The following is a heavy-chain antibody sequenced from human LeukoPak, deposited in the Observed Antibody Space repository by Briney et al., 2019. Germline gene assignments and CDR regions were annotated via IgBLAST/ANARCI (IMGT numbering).Heavy chain of an antibody. J-gene: IGHJ3*01. CDR3: ARPNITSYYDSRGYDAFDV. V-gene: IGHV5-10-1*01. D-gene: IGHD3-22*01. Sequence: GESLKISCKGSGYSFTTYRINWVRQMPGKGLECMGRIDPSDSYTHYSPSFQGHVTFSVDKSISTAYLEWSSLKASDSAMYYCARPNITSYYDSRGYDAFDVWGQGTMVTVSS. CDR2: IDPSDSYT. CDR1: GYSFTTYR.